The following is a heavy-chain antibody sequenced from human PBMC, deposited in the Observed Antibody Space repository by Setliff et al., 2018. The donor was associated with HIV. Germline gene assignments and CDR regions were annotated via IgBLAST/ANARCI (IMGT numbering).Heavy chain of an antibody. CDR3: ASSWSRIRYYGMDV. J-gene: IGHJ6*02. CDR2: INPSGGST. D-gene: IGHD6-13*01. Sequence: SVKVSCKASGDTFSNSLVTWVRQAPGQGLEWMGIINPSGGSTSYAQKFQGRGTMTRNTSISTAYMELSSLRSDDTAVYYCASSWSRIRYYGMDVWGQGTTVTVSS. CDR1: GDTFSNSL. V-gene: IGHV1-46*01.